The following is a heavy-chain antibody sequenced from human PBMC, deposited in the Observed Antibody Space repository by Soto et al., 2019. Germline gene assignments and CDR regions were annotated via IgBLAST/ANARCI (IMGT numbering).Heavy chain of an antibody. CDR1: GYSISSGYY. J-gene: IGHJ4*02. CDR2: IYHSGST. D-gene: IGHD1-7*01. V-gene: IGHV4-38-2*01. Sequence: PSETLSLTCAVSGYSISSGYYWGWIRQPPGKGLEWIGSIYHSGSTYYNPSLKSRVTISVDTSENQFSLKVTSLTAADTAVYYCASRDPGTSVDYWGQGTLVTVSS. CDR3: ASRDPGTSVDY.